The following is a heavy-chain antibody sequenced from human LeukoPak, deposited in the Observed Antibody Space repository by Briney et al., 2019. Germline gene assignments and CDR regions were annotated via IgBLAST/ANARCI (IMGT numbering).Heavy chain of an antibody. CDR1: GFIFNTYN. Sequence: GGSLRLSCTASGFIFNTYNMNWVRQAPGKGLEWVSYISSSSSTIYYADSVKGRFTISRDNAKNSLYLQMNSLRVEDTAVYYCAKSDGDSVGDYFDYWGQGTLVTVSS. J-gene: IGHJ4*02. CDR2: ISSSSSTI. CDR3: AKSDGDSVGDYFDY. V-gene: IGHV3-48*04. D-gene: IGHD4-17*01.